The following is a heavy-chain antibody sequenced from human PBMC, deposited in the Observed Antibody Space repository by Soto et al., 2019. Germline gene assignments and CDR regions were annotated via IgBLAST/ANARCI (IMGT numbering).Heavy chain of an antibody. CDR2: IWYDGSNK. V-gene: IGHV3-33*03. CDR3: ARWGCSGSNCNLNQRSFDL. D-gene: IGHD2-15*01. J-gene: IGHJ4*02. CDR1: GFIFNEYG. Sequence: QVQLVESGGGVVQPGRSLRLSCAASGFIFNEYGMHWVRQAPGKGLEWVAVIWYDGSNKYYADSVKGRFTFSRDNSKNTMSLHMNSLRAEDTAVYYCARWGCSGSNCNLNQRSFDLWGQGTLVTVSS.